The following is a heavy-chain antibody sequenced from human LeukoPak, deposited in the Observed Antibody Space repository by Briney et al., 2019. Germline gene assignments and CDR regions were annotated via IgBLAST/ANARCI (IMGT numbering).Heavy chain of an antibody. CDR3: AREQLSWPRGNWFDP. CDR1: GYTFTSYY. CDR2: INPSGGST. J-gene: IGHJ5*02. D-gene: IGHD6-13*01. Sequence: GASVKVSCKASGYTFTSYYMHWVRQAPGQGLEWMGIINPSGGSTSYAQKFQGRVTMTRDTSTSTVYMELSSLRSEDTAVYYCAREQLSWPRGNWFDPGAREPWSPSPQ. V-gene: IGHV1-46*01.